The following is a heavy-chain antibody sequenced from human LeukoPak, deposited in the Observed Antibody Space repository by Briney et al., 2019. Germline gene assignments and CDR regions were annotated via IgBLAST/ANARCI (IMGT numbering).Heavy chain of an antibody. J-gene: IGHJ4*02. CDR2: INPNSGGT. V-gene: IGHV1-2*02. CDR1: GYTFTGYY. Sequence: GASVKVSCKTSGYTFTGYYMHWVRQAPGQGLEWMGWINPNSGGTNYAQKFQGRVAMIRDTSISTAYMELSRLRSGDTAVYYCASGDNYDRSGPYYFDYWGQGTLVTVSS. D-gene: IGHD3-22*01. CDR3: ASGDNYDRSGPYYFDY.